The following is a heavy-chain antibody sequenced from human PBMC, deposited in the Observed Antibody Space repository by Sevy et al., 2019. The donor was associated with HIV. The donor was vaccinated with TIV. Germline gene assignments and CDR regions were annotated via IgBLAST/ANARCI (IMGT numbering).Heavy chain of an antibody. CDR1: GFLFSSYN. CDR2: ISQSGTTT. D-gene: IGHD4-17*01. CDR3: ARDLPPSVTTVVHFDY. Sequence: GGSLRLSCAASGFLFSSYNFNWVRQAPGKGLEWVSYISQSGTTTYSDSVRGRFTISRGNANNSLYLQMNTLRAEDTVVYFCARDLPPSVTTVVHFDYWGQGTLVTVSS. V-gene: IGHV3-48*03. J-gene: IGHJ4*02.